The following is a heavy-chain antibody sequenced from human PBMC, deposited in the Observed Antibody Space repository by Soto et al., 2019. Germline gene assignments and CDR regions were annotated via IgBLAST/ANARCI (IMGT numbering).Heavy chain of an antibody. Sequence: SETLSLTCTVSGGSISSSSYYWGWIRQPPGKGLEWIGSIYYSGSTYYNPSLKSRVTISVDTSKNQFSLKLSSVTAADTAVYYCARHTPAISISDHWGQGALGTVSS. J-gene: IGHJ4*02. D-gene: IGHD2-15*01. CDR1: GGSISSSSYY. CDR3: ARHTPAISISDH. CDR2: IYYSGST. V-gene: IGHV4-39*01.